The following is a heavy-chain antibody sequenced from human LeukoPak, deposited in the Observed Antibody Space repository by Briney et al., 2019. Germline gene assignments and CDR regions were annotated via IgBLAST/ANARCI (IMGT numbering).Heavy chain of an antibody. CDR2: IYHRGST. D-gene: IGHD4-17*01. CDR3: ARAGYGDYEGLPDY. CDR1: GGSISSSNL. J-gene: IGHJ4*02. Sequence: SGTLSLTCAVSGGSISSSNLWRCGRQPPGKALEWIGEIYHRGSTNYNPSLKSRVTISVDKSKNQFSLKLSSVTAADTAVYYCARAGYGDYEGLPDYWGQGTLVTVSS. V-gene: IGHV4-4*02.